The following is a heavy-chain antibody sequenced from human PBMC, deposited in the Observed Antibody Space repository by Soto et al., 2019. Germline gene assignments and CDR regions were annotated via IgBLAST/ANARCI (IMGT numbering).Heavy chain of an antibody. D-gene: IGHD2-15*01. CDR3: ARDYVRCSGGSCYPDYDAFDI. V-gene: IGHV1-18*01. J-gene: IGHJ3*02. Sequence: ASVKVSCKASGYTFTSYGISWVRQAPGQGLEWMGWISAYNGNTNYAQKLQGRVTMTTDTSTSTAYMELRSLRSDDTAVYYCARDYVRCSGGSCYPDYDAFDIWGQGTMVTVSS. CDR2: ISAYNGNT. CDR1: GYTFTSYG.